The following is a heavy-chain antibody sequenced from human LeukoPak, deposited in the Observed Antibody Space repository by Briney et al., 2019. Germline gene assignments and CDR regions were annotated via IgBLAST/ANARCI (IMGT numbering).Heavy chain of an antibody. D-gene: IGHD1-1*01. V-gene: IGHV3-21*01. Sequence: GGSLRLSCAASGFTFSTYTINWVRQAPGKGLEWVSSIISSRSYIYYADSVKGRFTISRDNAKNSLYLQMNSLRAEDTAVYHCARDRLLEDRDYSYYYYMDVWGKGTTVTVSS. J-gene: IGHJ6*03. CDR1: GFTFSTYT. CDR2: IISSRSYI. CDR3: ARDRLLEDRDYSYYYYMDV.